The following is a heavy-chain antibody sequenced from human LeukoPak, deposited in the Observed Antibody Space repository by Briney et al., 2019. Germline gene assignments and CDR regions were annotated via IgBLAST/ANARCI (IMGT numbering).Heavy chain of an antibody. V-gene: IGHV2-70*04. Sequence: ESSPTLVKPTQTLTLTCTFSGFSLSTSGMRVSWIRQPPGKALEWLARIDWDDDKFYGTSLKTRLTISKDTSKNQVVLTMTNMDPVDTAIYYCARRTSSSFYFDYWGQGTLVTVSS. D-gene: IGHD6-6*01. J-gene: IGHJ4*02. CDR2: IDWDDDK. CDR1: GFSLSTSGMR. CDR3: ARRTSSSFYFDY.